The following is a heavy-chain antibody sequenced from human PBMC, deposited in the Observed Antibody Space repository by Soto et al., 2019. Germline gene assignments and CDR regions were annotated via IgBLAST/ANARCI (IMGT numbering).Heavy chain of an antibody. CDR1: GYSFTDYH. J-gene: IGHJ6*02. D-gene: IGHD2-8*01. CDR2: INPKSGGT. Sequence: VTVSCQASGYSFTDYHIHWVRQAPGQGLEWLGRINPKSGGTSTAQKFQGWVTMTTDTSISTASMELTRLTSDDTAIYYCARGDSTDCSNGVCSFFYNHDMDVWGQGTTVTVS. V-gene: IGHV1-2*04. CDR3: ARGDSTDCSNGVCSFFYNHDMDV.